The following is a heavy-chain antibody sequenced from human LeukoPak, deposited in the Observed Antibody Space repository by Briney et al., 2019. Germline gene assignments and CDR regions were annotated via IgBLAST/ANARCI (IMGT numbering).Heavy chain of an antibody. D-gene: IGHD4-17*01. CDR2: IIPIFGTA. Sequence: ASVKVSCKASGGTFSSYAISWVRQAPGQGLEWMGGIIPIFGTANYAQKFQGRVTITTDESTSTAYMELSSLRAEDTAVYYCAKTLHYGHYGKFDYWGQGTLVTVSS. CDR3: AKTLHYGHYGKFDY. CDR1: GGTFSSYA. J-gene: IGHJ4*02. V-gene: IGHV1-69*05.